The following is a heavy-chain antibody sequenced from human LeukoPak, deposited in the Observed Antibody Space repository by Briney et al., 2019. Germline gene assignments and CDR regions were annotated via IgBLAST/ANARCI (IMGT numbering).Heavy chain of an antibody. V-gene: IGHV3-66*01. J-gene: IGHJ4*02. CDR1: GFTVSSTY. Sequence: PGGSLRLSCAASGFTVSSTYMSWVRRAPGKGLERVSVIYTGGTTQYADSVKGRFTISRDNSKNTLYLQMDSLRAEDTAVYYCARGNYGDYPLDYWGQGTLVTVSS. CDR3: ARGNYGDYPLDY. D-gene: IGHD4-17*01. CDR2: IYTGGTT.